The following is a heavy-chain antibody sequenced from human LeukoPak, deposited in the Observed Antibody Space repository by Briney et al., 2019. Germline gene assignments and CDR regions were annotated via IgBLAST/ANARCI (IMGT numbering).Heavy chain of an antibody. CDR1: GFTFSSYG. V-gene: IGHV3-33*06. D-gene: IGHD3-10*01. CDR3: AKDSYYGSGSYYFDY. CDR2: IWYDGSNK. Sequence: GGSLRLSCAAPGFTFSSYGMHWVRQAPGKGLEWVAVIWYDGSNKYYADSVKGRFTISRDNSKNTLYLQMNSLRAEDTAVYYCAKDSYYGSGSYYFDYWGQGTLVTVSS. J-gene: IGHJ4*02.